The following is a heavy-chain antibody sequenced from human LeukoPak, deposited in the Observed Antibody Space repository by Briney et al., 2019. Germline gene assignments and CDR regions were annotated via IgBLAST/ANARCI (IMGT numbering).Heavy chain of an antibody. CDR3: ATDDEGGVTAY. CDR1: GYTLTELS. V-gene: IGHV1-24*01. CDR2: FDPDDGET. Sequence: ASVKVSCKVSGYTLTELSMHWVRQAPGKGLEWMGGFDPDDGETIYAQKFQGRLTMTEDTSTDTAYMELRSLRSEDTAVYYCATDDEGGVTAYWGQGTQVTVSS. J-gene: IGHJ4*02. D-gene: IGHD3-16*01.